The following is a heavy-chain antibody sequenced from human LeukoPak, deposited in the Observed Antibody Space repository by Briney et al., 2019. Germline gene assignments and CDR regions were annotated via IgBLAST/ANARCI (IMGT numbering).Heavy chain of an antibody. CDR2: IIPIFGTA. V-gene: IGHV1-69*13. CDR3: VTGEGMATIID. D-gene: IGHD5-24*01. J-gene: IGHJ4*02. Sequence: SVKVSCKASGYTFTIYGISWVRQAPGQGLEWMGGIIPIFGTANYAQKFQGRVTITADESTSTAYTELSSLRSEDTAVYYCVTGEGMATIIDWGQGTLVTVSS. CDR1: GYTFTIYG.